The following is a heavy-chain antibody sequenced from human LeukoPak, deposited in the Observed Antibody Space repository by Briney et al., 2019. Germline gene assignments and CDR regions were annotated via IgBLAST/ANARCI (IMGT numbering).Heavy chain of an antibody. CDR3: ARGVLRELQNFDY. CDR1: GFTFSSYS. CDR2: ISSSSSYI. J-gene: IGHJ4*02. D-gene: IGHD1-26*01. Sequence: GGSLRLSCAASGFTFSSYSMNWVRQAPGKGLEWVSSISSSSSYIYYADSVKGRFTISRDNAKNSLYLQMNSLRAEDTAVYYCARGVLRELQNFDYWGQGTLVTVSS. V-gene: IGHV3-21*01.